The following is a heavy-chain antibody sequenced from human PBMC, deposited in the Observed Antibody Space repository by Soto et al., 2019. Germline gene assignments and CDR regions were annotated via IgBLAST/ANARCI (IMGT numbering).Heavy chain of an antibody. D-gene: IGHD1-26*01. CDR3: ARLSPELVGATAYYGMDV. Sequence: PSGTLSLSCAASGVSISSYYLSWVRQPPGKGLEWVAYIYYSGSTNYNPTLKSRVTIAVDTSKNQCSLKLSSVTAADTAVYYCARLSPELVGATAYYGMDVWGQGTTVTVSS. V-gene: IGHV4-59*01. J-gene: IGHJ6*02. CDR2: IYYSGST. CDR1: GVSISSYY.